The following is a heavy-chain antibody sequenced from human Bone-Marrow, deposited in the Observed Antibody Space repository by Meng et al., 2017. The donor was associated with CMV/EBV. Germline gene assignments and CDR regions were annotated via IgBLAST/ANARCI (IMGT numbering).Heavy chain of an antibody. D-gene: IGHD1-26*01. CDR3: ARGRMGATNWIDP. Sequence: AAVKVASEASGYTFISYGISWVRQAPGQGLEGMGWISAYNGNTNYAQKLQGRVTMTTDTSKSTAYMELRSLISDDTAVYYCARGRMGATNWIDPWGQGTLVTVSS. J-gene: IGHJ5*02. CDR1: GYTFISYG. CDR2: ISAYNGNT. V-gene: IGHV1-18*01.